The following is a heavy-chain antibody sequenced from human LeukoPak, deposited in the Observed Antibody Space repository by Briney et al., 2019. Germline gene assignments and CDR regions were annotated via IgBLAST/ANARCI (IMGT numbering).Heavy chain of an antibody. J-gene: IGHJ4*02. CDR2: INQVGTDT. Sequence: LRLSRAVSVFTHTNQYTSWVPHPPENALECVTNINQVGTDTLYVDPVKGRFTISRDNAKNSLYLQMSSLRAEDTAVYYCAQLIIRGPTAWGQGTLVTVSS. V-gene: IGHV3-7*01. CDR3: AQLIIRGPTA. CDR1: VFTHTNQY. D-gene: IGHD3-10*01.